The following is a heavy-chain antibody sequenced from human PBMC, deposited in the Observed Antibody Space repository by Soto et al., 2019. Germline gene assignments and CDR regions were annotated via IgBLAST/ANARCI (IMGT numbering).Heavy chain of an antibody. D-gene: IGHD3-10*01. Sequence: GGSLTLSCEASGVNFKIYDINWVWQAQGNGLEWDSYISSTTSHVYDADSVKGRFTISRDNAKNSLFLQMTSLRDQDTAAYYCARATRRSTLVRGVTTALDFWGQGTRVTVSS. V-gene: IGHV3-21*01. CDR1: GVNFKIYD. CDR3: ARATRRSTLVRGVTTALDF. CDR2: ISSTTSHV. J-gene: IGHJ4*02.